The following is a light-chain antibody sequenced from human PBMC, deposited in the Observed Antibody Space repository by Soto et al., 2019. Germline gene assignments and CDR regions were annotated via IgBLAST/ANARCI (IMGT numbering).Light chain of an antibody. Sequence: QAVVTQEPSLTVSPGGTVTVTCGSSTGAVTSGNYPYWFQKEPGQAPRTLIYDTTNKQSWTPARFSGSLLGGKAALTLAGAQTDDEADYYCLLSYSGTNWVFGGGTQLTVL. V-gene: IGLV7-46*01. J-gene: IGLJ3*02. CDR1: TGAVTSGNY. CDR2: DTT. CDR3: LLSYSGTNWV.